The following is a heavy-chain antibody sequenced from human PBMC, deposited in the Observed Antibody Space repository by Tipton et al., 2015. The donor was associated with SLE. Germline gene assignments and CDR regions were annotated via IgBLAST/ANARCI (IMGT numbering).Heavy chain of an antibody. CDR3: ARDRGSSSLDAFDI. CDR1: GFTFSSYS. Sequence: SLRLSCAASGFTFSSYSMNWVRQAPGKGLEWVSSISSSSSYIYYADSVKGRFTISRDNAKNSLYLQMNSLRAEDTAVYHCARDRGSSSLDAFDIWGQGTMVTVSS. V-gene: IGHV3-21*03. D-gene: IGHD6-13*01. CDR2: ISSSSSYI. J-gene: IGHJ3*02.